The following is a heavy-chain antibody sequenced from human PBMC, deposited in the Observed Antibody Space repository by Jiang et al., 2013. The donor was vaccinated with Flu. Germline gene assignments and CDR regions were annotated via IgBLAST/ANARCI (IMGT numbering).Heavy chain of an antibody. CDR2: T. D-gene: IGHD2-21*02. Sequence: TNYNPSLKSRVTISIDTSTNQFSLKLISVTAPDTAVYYCARSYCGGDCYSMFGYSYYGMDVWGQGTTVTVSS. CDR3: ARSYCGGDCYSMFGYSYYGMDV. V-gene: IGHV4-4*09. J-gene: IGHJ6*02.